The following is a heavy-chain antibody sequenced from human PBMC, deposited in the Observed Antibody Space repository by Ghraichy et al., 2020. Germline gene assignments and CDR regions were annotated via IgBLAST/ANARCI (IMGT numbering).Heavy chain of an antibody. J-gene: IGHJ4*02. CDR2: ISSSSSYI. Sequence: GGSLRLSCAASGFTFSSYSMNWVRQAPGKGLEWVSSISSSSSYIYYADSVKGRFTISRDNAKNSLYLQMNSLRAEDTAVYYCARVKGQRIMITFGGVIAPYVGKTGYFDYWGQGTLVTVSS. CDR3: ARVKGQRIMITFGGVIAPYVGKTGYFDY. V-gene: IGHV3-21*01. D-gene: IGHD3-16*02. CDR1: GFTFSSYS.